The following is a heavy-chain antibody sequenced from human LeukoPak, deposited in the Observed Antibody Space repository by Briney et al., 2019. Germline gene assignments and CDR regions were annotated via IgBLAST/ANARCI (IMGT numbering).Heavy chain of an antibody. CDR1: GGSMRSYY. CDR2: MYTSGST. D-gene: IGHD6-6*01. J-gene: IGHJ4*02. V-gene: IGHV4-4*07. CDR3: AREGSMTARPFVSIDY. Sequence: PSETLSLTCTVCGGSMRSYYWSWIRQPGGKGVEWIGRMYTSGSTDYNPSLESRVTMSVATSRNQFSLKLSSVTAADTAVYYCAREGSMTARPFVSIDYWGQGTLVTVSS.